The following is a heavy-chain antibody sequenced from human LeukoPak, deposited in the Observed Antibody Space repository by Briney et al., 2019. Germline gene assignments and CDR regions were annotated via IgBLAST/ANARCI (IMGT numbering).Heavy chain of an antibody. D-gene: IGHD4-17*01. CDR2: FYYRGDT. Sequence: SETLSLTCTVSGGSISGDYWSWIRQPPGRGREGIGYFYYRGDTNYNPSLKSRVTISVGTSKSQFSLRLSSVTAADTAVYFCARDLYGDYGRGYMDVWGKGTTVTVSS. V-gene: IGHV4-59*13. CDR1: GGSISGDY. CDR3: ARDLYGDYGRGYMDV. J-gene: IGHJ6*03.